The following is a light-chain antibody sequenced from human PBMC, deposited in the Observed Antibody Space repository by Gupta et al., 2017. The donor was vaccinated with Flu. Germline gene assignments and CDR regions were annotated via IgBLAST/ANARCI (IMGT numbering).Light chain of an antibody. CDR3: QQSVSAPLT. V-gene: IGKV1-39*01. CDR2: SAS. Sequence: DIQMTQSPSSLSASVGDRVTITCRASQSISSYLNWYQQKPGKAPNLLIYSASSLHSGVPSRFSGSGSGTDFTLTISSLQPEDFVTYYCQQSVSAPLTFGGGTKVEI. CDR1: QSISSY. J-gene: IGKJ4*01.